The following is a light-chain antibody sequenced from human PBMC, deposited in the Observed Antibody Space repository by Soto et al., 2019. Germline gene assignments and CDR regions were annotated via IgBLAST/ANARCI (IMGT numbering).Light chain of an antibody. CDR3: QQNYNTPTWT. J-gene: IGKJ1*01. Sequence: DIQVTQSPSSLSASVGDRITITCLASQSISSYLNWYQHKLGKAPKLLISGASTLQSGVPSRFSGRGSGTDFTLIISSLQPEDFATYYCQQNYNTPTWTFGQGTKVDVK. CDR2: GAS. CDR1: QSISSY. V-gene: IGKV1-39*01.